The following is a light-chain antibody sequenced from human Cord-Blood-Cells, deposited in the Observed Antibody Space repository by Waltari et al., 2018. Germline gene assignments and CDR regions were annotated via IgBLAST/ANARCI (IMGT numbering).Light chain of an antibody. CDR3: AAWDDSLSGRV. V-gene: IGLV1-47*01. CDR1: SSNIGSNY. J-gene: IGLJ3*02. CDR2: RNN. Sequence: QSVLTQPPSASGTPGQRVTISCSGSSSNIGSNYVYWYQQLPGTAPKLLIYRNNQRRSGVPERFSGSKSGTSASLAISGLLSEDEADYYCAAWDDSLSGRVFGGGTKLTVL.